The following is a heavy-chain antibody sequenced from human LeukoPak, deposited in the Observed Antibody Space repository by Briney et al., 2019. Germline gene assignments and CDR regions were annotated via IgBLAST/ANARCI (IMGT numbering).Heavy chain of an antibody. CDR1: GGSISSYY. J-gene: IGHJ4*02. Sequence: SETLSLTCTVSGGSISSYYWSWIRQPPGKGLEWIGYIYYSGSTNYNPSLKSRVTISVDTSKNQFSLKLSSVTAADTAVYYCARTPPATEDYWGQGTLVTVSS. D-gene: IGHD5-24*01. CDR2: IYYSGST. V-gene: IGHV4-59*12. CDR3: ARTPPATEDY.